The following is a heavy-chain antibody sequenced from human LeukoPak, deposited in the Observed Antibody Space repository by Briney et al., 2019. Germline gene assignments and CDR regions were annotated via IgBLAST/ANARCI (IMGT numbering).Heavy chain of an antibody. CDR2: IYYSGST. D-gene: IGHD2-15*01. V-gene: IGHV4-39*01. Sequence: PSETLSLTCTVSGGSISSSSYYWGWIRQPPGKGLEWIGSIYYSGSTYYNPSLKSRVTISVDTSKNQFSLKLSSVTAADTAVYYCARLDYIAWWGQGTLVTVSS. CDR3: ARLDYIAW. CDR1: GGSISSSSYY. J-gene: IGHJ4*02.